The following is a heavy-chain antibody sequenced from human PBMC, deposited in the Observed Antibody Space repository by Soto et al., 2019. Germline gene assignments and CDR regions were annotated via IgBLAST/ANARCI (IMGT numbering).Heavy chain of an antibody. D-gene: IGHD1-26*01. Sequence: EEQLLESGGGLVQPGGSLRLSCVASGFTFSSYAISWVRQAPGKGLEWVSGISGSGGSTYYADAVKGRFTISRDNSNNTLYLQMNSLRAEDTAVYYCAKVRVTQWVSAFDYWGQGTLVTVSS. CDR2: ISGSGGST. J-gene: IGHJ4*02. CDR1: GFTFSSYA. CDR3: AKVRVTQWVSAFDY. V-gene: IGHV3-23*01.